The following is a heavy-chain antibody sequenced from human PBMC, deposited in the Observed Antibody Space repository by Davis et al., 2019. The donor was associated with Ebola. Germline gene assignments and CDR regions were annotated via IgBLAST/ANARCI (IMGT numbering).Heavy chain of an antibody. V-gene: IGHV1-69*13. D-gene: IGHD2-8*01. CDR3: ARWAGYCTSGDCFNPLDF. Sequence: SVKVSCKASGYTFTSYGISWVRQAPGQGLEWMGGIIPIFGTANYAQKFQGRVTITADESTSTAYMELSSLRSEDTAVYYCARWAGYCTSGDCFNPLDFWGQGAQVTVSS. J-gene: IGHJ4*02. CDR1: GYTFTSYG. CDR2: IIPIFGTA.